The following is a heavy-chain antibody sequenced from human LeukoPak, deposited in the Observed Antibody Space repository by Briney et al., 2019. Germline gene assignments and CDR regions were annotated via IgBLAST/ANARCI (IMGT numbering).Heavy chain of an antibody. Sequence: SETLSLTCTVSGGSISSSSYYWGWIRQPPGKGLEWIGSIYYSGSTYYNPSLKSRVTISVDTSKNQFSLKLSSVTAADTAVYYCARGRLRHYYYMDVWGKGTTVTVSS. CDR3: ARGRLRHYYYMDV. V-gene: IGHV4-39*07. J-gene: IGHJ6*03. CDR2: IYYSGST. CDR1: GGSISSSSYY.